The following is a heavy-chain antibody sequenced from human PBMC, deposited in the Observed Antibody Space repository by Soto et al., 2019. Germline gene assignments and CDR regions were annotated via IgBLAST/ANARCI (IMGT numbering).Heavy chain of an antibody. Sequence: QVQLVQSGAEVKKPGSSVKVSCKASGGTFGSYAISWVRQAPGQGLEWMGGIIPSPGTANYAQKFQGRVTIAADESTSTAYMELSSLRSEDTAVDYCARSQGSSTSLEIYYYYYYGMDVWGQGTTVTVSS. CDR2: IIPSPGTA. J-gene: IGHJ6*02. D-gene: IGHD2-2*01. CDR3: ARSQGSSTSLEIYYYYYYGMDV. CDR1: GGTFGSYA. V-gene: IGHV1-69*01.